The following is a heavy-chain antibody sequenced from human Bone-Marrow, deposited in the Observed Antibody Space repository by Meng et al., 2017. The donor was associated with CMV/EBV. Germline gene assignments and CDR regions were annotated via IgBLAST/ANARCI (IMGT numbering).Heavy chain of an antibody. CDR1: GFTFSSYG. CDR3: ARDQGYYYYGMDF. V-gene: IGHV3-30*02. J-gene: IGHJ6*02. CDR2: IRYDGSNK. Sequence: GGSLRLSCAASGFTFSSYGMHWVRQAPGKGLEWVAFIRYDGSNKYYADSVKGRFTISRDTSRNTLSLQMNSLRGNDTAVYFCARDQGYYYYGMDFWGRGTTVTVSS.